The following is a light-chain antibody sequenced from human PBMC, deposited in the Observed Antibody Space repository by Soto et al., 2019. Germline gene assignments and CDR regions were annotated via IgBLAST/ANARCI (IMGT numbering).Light chain of an antibody. CDR3: CSYADTYTFVV. CDR1: ISDVGTYNY. Sequence: QSALTQPRSVSGSPGQSVTISCTGSISDVGTYNYVSWYQQHPGKAPKFIIYDVNKRPSGVPDRFSGSKSGNTASLTISGLQAEDEADYYCCSYADTYTFVVFGGGTKVTVL. CDR2: DVN. V-gene: IGLV2-11*01. J-gene: IGLJ2*01.